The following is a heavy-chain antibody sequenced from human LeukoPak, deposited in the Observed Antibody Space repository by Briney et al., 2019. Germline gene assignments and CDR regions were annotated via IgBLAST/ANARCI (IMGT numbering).Heavy chain of an antibody. J-gene: IGHJ4*02. V-gene: IGHV4-34*01. CDR3: ARSSLDDYGDYGLPDY. CDR2: INHSGST. CDR1: GGSFSGYY. D-gene: IGHD4-17*01. Sequence: SETRSLTCAVYGGSFSGYYWSWIRQPPGKGLEWIGEINHSGSTNYNPSLKSRVTISVDTSKNQFSLKLSSVTAADTAVYYCARSSLDDYGDYGLPDYCGEGNLVTVSS.